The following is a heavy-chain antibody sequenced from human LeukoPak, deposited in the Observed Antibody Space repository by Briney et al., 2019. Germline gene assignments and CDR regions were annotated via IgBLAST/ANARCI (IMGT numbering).Heavy chain of an antibody. V-gene: IGHV3-53*01. D-gene: IGHD3-16*01. CDR3: ARDQATSGGGLDS. CDR1: GFTVSGTH. Sequence: PGGSLRLSCAASGFTVSGTHMSWVRQAPGKGLKWVSAMYTGGTTYYSDSVEGRFTISRDTSKNTLYLQMDSLRVEDTAVYYCARDQATSGGGLDSWGQGTLVTVSS. CDR2: MYTGGTT. J-gene: IGHJ4*02.